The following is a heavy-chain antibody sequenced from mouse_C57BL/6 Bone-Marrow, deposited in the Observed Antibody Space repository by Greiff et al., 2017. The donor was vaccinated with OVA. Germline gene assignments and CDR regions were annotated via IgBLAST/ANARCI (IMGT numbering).Heavy chain of an antibody. CDR2: IDPGDGET. D-gene: IGHD2-4*01. J-gene: IGHJ4*01. CDR1: GFTIKDYY. Sequence: VKLQQSGAELVKPGASVKLSCKASGFTIKDYYMHWVKQRPEQGLEWIGRIDPGDGETKYDPKFQGKATITADTSSNTTYLQLSSLTSEDTAVYYCARSDDYDDAMDYWGQGTAGTVSS. V-gene: IGHV14-2*02. CDR3: ARSDDYDDAMDY.